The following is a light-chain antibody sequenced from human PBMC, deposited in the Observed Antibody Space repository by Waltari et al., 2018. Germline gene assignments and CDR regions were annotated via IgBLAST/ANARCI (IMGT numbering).Light chain of an antibody. CDR1: SGSIPSNY. J-gene: IGLJ3*02. CDR2: EDS. CDR3: QSYDGSNPVV. V-gene: IGLV6-57*03. Sequence: FLLTPPPSVSESPGKTVTIPCPRTSGSIPSNYWQWYQQRPGSAPTTVIFEDSQRPSGVPDRFSGSVDISSNSASLTISGLETEDEADYYCQSYDGSNPVVFGGGTKLTVL.